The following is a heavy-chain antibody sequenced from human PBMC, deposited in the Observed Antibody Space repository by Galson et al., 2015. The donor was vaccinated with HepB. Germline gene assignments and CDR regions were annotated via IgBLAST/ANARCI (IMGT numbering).Heavy chain of an antibody. J-gene: IGHJ3*02. CDR2: IYDSGNT. V-gene: IGHV4-4*07. Sequence: SEPLFLTCSLDGGSISRSFWNWIRQPAGKGLEWLGRIYDSGNTDYNPYLKSRVTMSLDTSKNQLSLKLTSVTAADTGVYFCARALMYRDYVVNVFDIWGQGTVVTVSS. CDR3: ARALMYRDYVVNVFDI. CDR1: GGSISRSF. D-gene: IGHD4-17*01.